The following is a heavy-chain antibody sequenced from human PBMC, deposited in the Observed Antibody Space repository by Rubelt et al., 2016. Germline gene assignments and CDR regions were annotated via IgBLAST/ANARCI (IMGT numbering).Heavy chain of an antibody. J-gene: IGHJ3*01. Sequence: QAPGKGLEWVSRINSDGSSTSYADSVKGRFTISRDNAKNTLYLQMNSLRAEDTAVYYCTRDGPNDAFDVWGQGTMVTVSS. CDR2: INSDGSST. CDR3: TRDGPNDAFDV. V-gene: IGHV3-74*01.